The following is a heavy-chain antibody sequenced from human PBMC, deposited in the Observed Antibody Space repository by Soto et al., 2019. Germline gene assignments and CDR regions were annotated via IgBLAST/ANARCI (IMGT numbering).Heavy chain of an antibody. V-gene: IGHV4-34*01. CDR3: ARDKITGLFDY. CDR1: GGSFSGYY. CDR2: INHSGST. D-gene: IGHD2-8*02. J-gene: IGHJ4*02. Sequence: QVQLQQWGAGLLKPSETLSLTCAVYGGSFSGYYWTWIRQPPGTGLEWIGEINHSGSTNYNPSLNSRVTISVDTSKNQFSLKPTSVTAADTAVYYCARDKITGLFDYWGQGTLVTVSS.